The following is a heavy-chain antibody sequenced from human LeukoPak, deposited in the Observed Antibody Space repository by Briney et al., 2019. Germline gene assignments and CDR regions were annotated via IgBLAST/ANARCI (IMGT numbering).Heavy chain of an antibody. CDR3: ARGCDSSGYYVRK. J-gene: IGHJ4*02. CDR2: ISSSSSYI. V-gene: IGHV3-21*01. D-gene: IGHD3-22*01. CDR1: GFTFSSYS. Sequence: GGSLRLSCAASGFTFSSYSMNWVRQAPGKGLEWVSSISSSSSYIYYADSVKGRFTISRDNAKNPLYLQMNSLRAEDRAVYYCARGCDSSGYYVRKWGQGTLVTVSS.